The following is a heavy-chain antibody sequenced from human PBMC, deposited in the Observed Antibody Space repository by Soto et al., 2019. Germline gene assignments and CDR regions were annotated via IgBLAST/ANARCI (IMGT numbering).Heavy chain of an antibody. CDR1: GFTFSNYD. Sequence: EVHLLESGGGLVQPGGSLRLSCAASGFTFSNYDMSWVRQAPGKGLEWVSTISGSGTNTYYTDSVKGRFTISRDNSKNTLYLQMNSLRADDTAVYFCAKYGLSTIGLFDYWGQGTLVTVS. J-gene: IGHJ4*02. D-gene: IGHD5-12*01. CDR3: AKYGLSTIGLFDY. CDR2: ISGSGTNT. V-gene: IGHV3-23*01.